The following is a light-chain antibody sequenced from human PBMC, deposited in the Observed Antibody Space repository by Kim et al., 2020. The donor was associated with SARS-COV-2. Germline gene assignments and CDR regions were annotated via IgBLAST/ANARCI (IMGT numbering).Light chain of an antibody. CDR1: SLRSYY. CDR2: DKN. Sequence: VALGKTVRITCQGDSLRSYYATWYQQKPGQAPILVIYDKNNRPSGIPDRFSGSSSGNTASLTITGTQAGDEADYYCNSRDSNDNVVFGGGTQLTVL. CDR3: NSRDSNDNVV. V-gene: IGLV3-19*01. J-gene: IGLJ2*01.